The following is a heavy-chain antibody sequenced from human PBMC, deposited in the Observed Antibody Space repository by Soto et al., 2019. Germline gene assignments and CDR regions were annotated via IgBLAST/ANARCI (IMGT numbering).Heavy chain of an antibody. CDR2: IYYSGTT. Sequence: GTLSLTCTVSGGSIGSYYWSWIRQTPGKGLEWIGYIYYSGTTYYNPSLKSRVTISVDTSKNQFSLKLTSVTAADTAVYYCARDFRYAGYDSTGYYYGGHFDYWGQGALVTVSS. J-gene: IGHJ4*02. CDR3: ARDFRYAGYDSTGYYYGGHFDY. V-gene: IGHV4-59*01. D-gene: IGHD3-22*01. CDR1: GGSIGSYY.